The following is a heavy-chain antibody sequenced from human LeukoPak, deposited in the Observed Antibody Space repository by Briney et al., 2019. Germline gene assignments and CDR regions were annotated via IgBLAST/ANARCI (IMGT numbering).Heavy chain of an antibody. CDR2: IYTSGST. V-gene: IGHV4-4*07. D-gene: IGHD3-3*01. J-gene: IGHJ5*02. CDR3: ARDLPYYDFWSGYYTNWFDP. CDR1: GGSISSYY. Sequence: SETLSLTCTVSGGSISSYYWSWIRQPAGKGLEWIGRIYTSGSTNYNPSLKSRVTMSVDTSKNQFSLKLSSVTAADTAVYYCARDLPYYDFWSGYYTNWFDPWGQGTLVTVSS.